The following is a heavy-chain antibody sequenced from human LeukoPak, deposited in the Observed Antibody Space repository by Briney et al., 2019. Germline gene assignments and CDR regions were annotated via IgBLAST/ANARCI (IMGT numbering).Heavy chain of an antibody. Sequence: GASVKVSCKASGYTFTGYYMHWVRQAPGQGLEWMGWINPNSGGTNYAQKFQGRVTMTRDTSISTAYMELSRLRSDDTAVYYCATELWGAAAHSSFDYWGQGTLVTVSS. CDR2: INPNSGGT. D-gene: IGHD6-13*01. J-gene: IGHJ4*02. CDR1: GYTFTGYY. V-gene: IGHV1-2*02. CDR3: ATELWGAAAHSSFDY.